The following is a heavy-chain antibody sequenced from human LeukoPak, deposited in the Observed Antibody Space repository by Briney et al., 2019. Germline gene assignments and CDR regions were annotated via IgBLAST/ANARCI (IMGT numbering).Heavy chain of an antibody. J-gene: IGHJ4*01. D-gene: IGHD1-1*01. CDR2: IIPIFGTA. V-gene: IGHV1-69*13. CDR1: GYTFNNYA. Sequence: SVKVSCKASGYTFNNYAINWVRQAPGQGLEWMGGIIPIFGTANYAQKFQGRVTITADESTSTAYTELSSLRSEDTAVYYCARLTTGTTLGYWGQGTLVTVSS. CDR3: ARLTTGTTLGY.